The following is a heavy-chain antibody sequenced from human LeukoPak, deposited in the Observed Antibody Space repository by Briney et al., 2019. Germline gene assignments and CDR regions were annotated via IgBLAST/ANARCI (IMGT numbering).Heavy chain of an antibody. CDR2: ITSSGDAT. CDR1: GFTFNIYA. D-gene: IGHD3-22*01. CDR3: AKDRPNYHESNGHYYRLNGDS. V-gene: IGHV3-23*01. J-gene: IGHJ5*01. Sequence: GGSPRLSCAASGFTFNIYAMSWVRQAPGKGLEWFSSITSSGDATFHADSVKDRFTISRDNSKSTLYLQMSRLRVEDTAVYYCAKDRPNYHESNGHYYRLNGDSWGQGTLVTVSS.